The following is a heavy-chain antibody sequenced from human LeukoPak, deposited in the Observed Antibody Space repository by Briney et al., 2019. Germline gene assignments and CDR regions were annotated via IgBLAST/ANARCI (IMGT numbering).Heavy chain of an antibody. CDR2: INTDGDTT. CDR1: GFFFSDYW. Sequence: GDSLRLSCAASGFFFSDYWMHWVRQGPGEGLVWVCRINTDGDTTSYADSVKGRFTVSRDNAKNTVYLQINSLRDEDTAVYYCARGGRGYNYVKDKWGQGTLVTVSS. CDR3: ARGGRGYNYVKDK. V-gene: IGHV3-74*01. D-gene: IGHD5-24*01. J-gene: IGHJ4*02.